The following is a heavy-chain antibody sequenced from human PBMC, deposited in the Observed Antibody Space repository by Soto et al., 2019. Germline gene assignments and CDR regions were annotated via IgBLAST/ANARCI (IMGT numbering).Heavy chain of an antibody. J-gene: IGHJ4*02. CDR2: ISADGIDK. CDR3: AEGTAVARQHFAN. V-gene: IGHV3-30*18. CDR1: GFTFRSYG. D-gene: IGHD6-19*01. Sequence: QVQLVESGGGVVQPEWSLGLSCAASGFTFRSYGMHWVRQAPGKGLEWVAAISADGIDKYYADSVKGRFTISRDNSKNALYLQMNSLRPEDTAVYYCAEGTAVARQHFANWGQGTLVTVSS.